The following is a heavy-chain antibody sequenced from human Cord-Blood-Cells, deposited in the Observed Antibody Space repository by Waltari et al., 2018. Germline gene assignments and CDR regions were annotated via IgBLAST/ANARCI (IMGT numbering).Heavy chain of an antibody. D-gene: IGHD3-3*01. Sequence: QVQLVQSGAEVKKPGSSVKVSCKASGGTFSSYAISWVRQAPGQGLEWMGGIIPIFGTANYAQKFQGRVTITADESTSTAYMELSSLRSEDTAVYYCARSTYYDFWSGYYAFDIWGQGTMVTVSS. J-gene: IGHJ3*02. V-gene: IGHV1-69*01. CDR1: GGTFSSYA. CDR2: IIPIFGTA. CDR3: ARSTYYDFWSGYYAFDI.